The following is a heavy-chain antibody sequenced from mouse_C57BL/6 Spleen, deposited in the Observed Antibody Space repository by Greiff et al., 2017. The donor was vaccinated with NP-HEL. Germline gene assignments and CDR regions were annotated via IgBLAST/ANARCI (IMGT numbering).Heavy chain of an antibody. CDR3: AREAYYSNPYAMDY. D-gene: IGHD2-5*01. J-gene: IGHJ4*01. CDR1: GFTFSSYA. Sequence: DVMLVESGGGLVKPGGSLKLSCAASGFTFSSYAMSWVRQTPEKRLEWVATISDGGSYTYYPDNVKGRFTISRDNAKNNLYLQMSHLKSEDTAMYYCAREAYYSNPYAMDYWGQGTSVTVSS. V-gene: IGHV5-4*01. CDR2: ISDGGSYT.